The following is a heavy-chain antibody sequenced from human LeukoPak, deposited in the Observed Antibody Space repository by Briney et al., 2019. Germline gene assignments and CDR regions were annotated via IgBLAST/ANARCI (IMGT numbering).Heavy chain of an antibody. CDR2: INHSGST. V-gene: IGHV4-34*01. D-gene: IGHD3-10*01. Sequence: SETLSLTCAVYGGSFSGYYWSWIRQPPGKGLEWIGEINHSGSTNYNPSLKSRVTISVDTSKNQFSLKLSSVTAADTAVYYCARGFDYYGSGSYYAFDIWGQGTMVTVSS. CDR1: GGSFSGYY. CDR3: ARGFDYYGSGSYYAFDI. J-gene: IGHJ3*02.